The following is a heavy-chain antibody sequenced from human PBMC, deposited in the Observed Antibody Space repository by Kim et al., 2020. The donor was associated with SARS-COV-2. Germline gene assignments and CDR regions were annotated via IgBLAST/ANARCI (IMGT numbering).Heavy chain of an antibody. V-gene: IGHV3-48*02. CDR1: GFSFSAYD. J-gene: IGHJ3*02. CDR2: ITKRSDII. D-gene: IGHD3-16*01. CDR3: VRDRMGGAFDI. Sequence: GGSLRLSCATSGFSFSAYDMNWVRQAPGKGLEWLSFITKRSDIIFYADSVRGRFTISRDNAKNSLYLQMNSLRDEDTAVYFCVRDRMGGAFDIWGQGTMVTVSS.